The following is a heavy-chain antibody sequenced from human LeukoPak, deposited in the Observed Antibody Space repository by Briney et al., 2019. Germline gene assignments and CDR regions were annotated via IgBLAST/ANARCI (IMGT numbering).Heavy chain of an antibody. V-gene: IGHV4-34*01. D-gene: IGHD2-2*01. CDR1: GGSFSGYY. CDR2: INHSGST. Sequence: SETLSLTCAVYGGSFSGYYWSWIRQPPGKGLEWIGEINHSGSTNYNPSLKSRVTISVDTSKNQFSLKLSSVTAADTAVYYCARHYCSSTSCYLAFDIWGQGTMVTVSS. J-gene: IGHJ3*02. CDR3: ARHYCSSTSCYLAFDI.